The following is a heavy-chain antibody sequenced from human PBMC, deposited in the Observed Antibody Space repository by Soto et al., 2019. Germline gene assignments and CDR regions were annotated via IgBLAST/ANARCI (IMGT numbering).Heavy chain of an antibody. CDR1: GFTFSSYG. Sequence: GGSLRLSCAASGFTFSSYGMHWVRQAPGKGLEWVAVISYDGSNKHYADSVKGRFTISTDNSKNTLYLQMNSLRAEDTAVYYCAKGSRELPDWGQGTLVTVSS. CDR2: ISYDGSNK. CDR3: AKGSRELPD. J-gene: IGHJ4*02. V-gene: IGHV3-30*18. D-gene: IGHD1-26*01.